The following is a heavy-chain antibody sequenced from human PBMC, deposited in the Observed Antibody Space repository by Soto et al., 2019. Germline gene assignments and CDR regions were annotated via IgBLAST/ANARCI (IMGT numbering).Heavy chain of an antibody. Sequence: ASVQVSCKASGYTFTSYYMHWVRQAPGQGLEWMGWINPHSGGTNDAQKFQGRVTMTWDTSISTAYMELSRLRSDDTAVYYCASRLRYCSGGSCRRGDYYYYGMDVWGQGTTVTVS. V-gene: IGHV1-2*02. CDR3: ASRLRYCSGGSCRRGDYYYYGMDV. CDR2: INPHSGGT. CDR1: GYTFTSYY. J-gene: IGHJ6*02. D-gene: IGHD2-15*01.